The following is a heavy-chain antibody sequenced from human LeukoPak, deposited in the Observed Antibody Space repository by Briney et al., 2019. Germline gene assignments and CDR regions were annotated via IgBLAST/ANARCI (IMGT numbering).Heavy chain of an antibody. CDR2: IVVGSGNT. Sequence: GASVKVSCKASGFTFTSSAMQWARQARGQRLERIGWIVVGSGNTNYAQKFQERVTITRDMSTSTAYMELRSLRSDDTAVYYCACGYTDRSDYWGQGTLVTVSS. J-gene: IGHJ4*02. D-gene: IGHD1-1*01. V-gene: IGHV1-58*02. CDR3: ACGYTDRSDY. CDR1: GFTFTSSA.